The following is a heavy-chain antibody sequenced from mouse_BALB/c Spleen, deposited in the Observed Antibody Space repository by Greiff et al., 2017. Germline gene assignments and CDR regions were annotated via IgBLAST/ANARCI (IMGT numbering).Heavy chain of an antibody. V-gene: IGHV5-6-3*01. CDR1: GFTFSSYC. D-gene: IGHD3-3*01. CDR3: ARDGLGQPFAY. CDR2: INSNGGST. Sequence: EVMLVESGGGLVQPGGSLKLSCAASGFTFSSYCMSWVRQTPDKRLELVATINSNGGSTYYPDSVKGRFTISRDNAKNTLYLQMSSLKSEDTAMYYCARDGLGQPFAYWGQGTLVTVSA. J-gene: IGHJ3*01.